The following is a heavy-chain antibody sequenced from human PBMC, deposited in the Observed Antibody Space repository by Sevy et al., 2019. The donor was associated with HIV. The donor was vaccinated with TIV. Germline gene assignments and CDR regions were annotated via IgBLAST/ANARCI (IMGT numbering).Heavy chain of an antibody. Sequence: GGSLRLSCAASGFTFSSYSMNWVRQAPGKGLEWVSSISSSSSYIYYADSVKGRFTISRDNAKNSLYLQMNSLGAEDTAVYYCARGRYYDYVWGSYRLDEIDYWGRGTLVTVSS. D-gene: IGHD3-16*02. J-gene: IGHJ4*02. CDR3: ARGRYYDYVWGSYRLDEIDY. CDR1: GFTFSSYS. V-gene: IGHV3-21*01. CDR2: ISSSSSYI.